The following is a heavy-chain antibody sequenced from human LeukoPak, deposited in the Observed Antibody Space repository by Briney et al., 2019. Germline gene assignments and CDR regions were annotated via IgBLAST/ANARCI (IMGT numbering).Heavy chain of an antibody. J-gene: IGHJ4*02. D-gene: IGHD4-23*01. CDR3: ARGGGEYGGNSWFDD. V-gene: IGHV4-59*02. CDR1: GGSVSDCY. Sequence: PSETLSLTCTVSGGSVSDCYWSWIRQSPGKGLEWIGYIYYTGTSYNPSLKSRVTISADTSKNQFSLKLSSVTAADTAVYYCARGGGEYGGNSWFDDWGQGTLVTVSS. CDR2: IYYTGT.